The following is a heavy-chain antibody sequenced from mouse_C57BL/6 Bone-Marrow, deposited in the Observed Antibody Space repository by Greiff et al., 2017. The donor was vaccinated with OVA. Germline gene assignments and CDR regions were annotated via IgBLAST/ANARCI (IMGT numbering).Heavy chain of an antibody. CDR1: GFTFSSYA. V-gene: IGHV5-9-1*02. Sequence: EVKVEESGGGLVKPGGSLKLSCAASGFTFSSYAMSWVRQTPEKRLEWVAYISSGGDYIYYADTVKGRFTISRDNARNTLYLQMSSLKSEDTAMYYCTREGGYSNSHWYFDVWGTGTTVTVSS. J-gene: IGHJ1*03. CDR2: ISSGGDYI. CDR3: TREGGYSNSHWYFDV. D-gene: IGHD2-5*01.